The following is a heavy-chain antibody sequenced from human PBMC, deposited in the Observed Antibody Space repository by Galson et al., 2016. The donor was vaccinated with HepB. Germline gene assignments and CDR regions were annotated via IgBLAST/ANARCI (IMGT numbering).Heavy chain of an antibody. Sequence: LSLTCTVSGDSVTSGNYYWSWIRQPPGRGLEWIGYVYYSGYTNYNPALKSRVTVSAGTSKNQYSLTLSSVTAADTAVYFCASLGYCGGGTCSSTSFSWGQGTLVTVSS. V-gene: IGHV4-61*01. CDR2: VYYSGYT. CDR1: GDSVTSGNYY. D-gene: IGHD2-15*01. J-gene: IGHJ5*02. CDR3: ASLGYCGGGTCSSTSFS.